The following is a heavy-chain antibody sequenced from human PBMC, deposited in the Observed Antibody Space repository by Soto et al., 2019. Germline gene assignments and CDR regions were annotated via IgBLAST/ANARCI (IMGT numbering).Heavy chain of an antibody. CDR1: GGSISSGVYY. CDR3: ARDVRPAHTDWFEP. V-gene: IGHV4-31*03. J-gene: IGHJ5*02. D-gene: IGHD2-8*01. Sequence: QVQLQESGPGLVKPSQTLSLTCTVSGGSISSGVYYWSWVRQRTGKGLEWIGYIYHSGSTYYNPSLKSRVTISEDTSKNQFSLKLSSVTAADTAVYYCARDVRPAHTDWFEPWGQGTLVTVSS. CDR2: IYHSGST.